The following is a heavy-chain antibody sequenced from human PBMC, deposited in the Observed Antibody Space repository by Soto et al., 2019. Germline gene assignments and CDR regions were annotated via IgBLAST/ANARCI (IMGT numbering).Heavy chain of an antibody. CDR3: ASRGSGWSYDY. V-gene: IGHV3-21*01. CDR1: GFTFNNYG. Sequence: PGGSLRLSCAASGFTFNNYGIHWVRQAPGKGLEWVSSISSSSSYIYYADSVKGRFTISRDNAKNSLYLQMNSLRAEDTAVYYCASRGSGWSYDYWGQGTLVTVSS. J-gene: IGHJ4*02. CDR2: ISSSSSYI. D-gene: IGHD6-19*01.